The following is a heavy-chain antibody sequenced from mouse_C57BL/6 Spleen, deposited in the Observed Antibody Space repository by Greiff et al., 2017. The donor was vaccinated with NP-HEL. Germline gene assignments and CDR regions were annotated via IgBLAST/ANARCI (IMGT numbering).Heavy chain of an antibody. CDR3: ARRGDSSGYWFAY. J-gene: IGHJ3*01. CDR2: IYPGSGNT. CDR1: GYSFTSYY. D-gene: IGHD3-2*02. V-gene: IGHV1-66*01. Sequence: VKLMESGPELVKPGASVKISCKASGYSFTSYYIHWVKQRPGQGLEWIGWIYPGSGNTKYNEKFKGKATLTADTSSSTAYMLLSSLTSEDSAVYYCARRGDSSGYWFAYWGQGTLVTVSA.